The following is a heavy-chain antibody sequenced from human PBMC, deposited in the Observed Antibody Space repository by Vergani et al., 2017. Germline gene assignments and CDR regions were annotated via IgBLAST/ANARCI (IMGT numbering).Heavy chain of an antibody. V-gene: IGHV3-11*01. CDR2: ISSSGSTI. Sequence: QVQLVESGGGLVKPGGSLRLSCGASGFTFSDYYMSWIRQAPGQGLEWVSYISSSGSTIYYADPVKGRFTISRDNAKNPLYLQMNRLRAEDTAVYSCAGVTYYYGSSGYCLDDWGEGTLVTVSS. D-gene: IGHD3-22*01. CDR3: AGVTYYYGSSGYCLDD. CDR1: GFTFSDYY. J-gene: IGHJ4*02.